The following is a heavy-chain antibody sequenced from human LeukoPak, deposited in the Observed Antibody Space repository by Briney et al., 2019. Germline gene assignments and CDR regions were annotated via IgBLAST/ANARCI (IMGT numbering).Heavy chain of an antibody. CDR1: GGSISSYY. Sequence: ASETLSLTCTVSGGSISSYYWSWIRQPPGKGLEWIGYIYYSGSTNYNPSLKSRVTISVDTSKNQFSLKLSSVTAADTAVYYCARGAHRYDPFDPCGQGTLVTVSS. D-gene: IGHD3-16*01. CDR3: ARGAHRYDPFDP. J-gene: IGHJ5*02. V-gene: IGHV4-59*01. CDR2: IYYSGST.